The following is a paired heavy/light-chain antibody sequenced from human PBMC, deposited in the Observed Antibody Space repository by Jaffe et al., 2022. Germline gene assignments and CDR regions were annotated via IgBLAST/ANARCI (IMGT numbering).Heavy chain of an antibody. D-gene: IGHD3-10*01. CDR1: GFTFDDYT. V-gene: IGHV3-43*01. CDR3: AKDSLFGGSGSYYPVLGYYYYYMDV. Sequence: EVQLVESGGVVVQPGGSLRLSCAASGFTFDDYTMHWVRQAPGKGLEWVSLISWDGGSTYYADSVKGRFTISRDNSKNSLYLQMNSLRTEDTALYYCAKDSLFGGSGSYYPVLGYYYYYMDVWGKGTTVTVSS. J-gene: IGHJ6*03. CDR2: ISWDGGST.
Light chain of an antibody. CDR1: QGISSA. V-gene: IGKV1-13*02. Sequence: AIQLTQSPSSLSASVGDRVTITCRASQGISSALAWYQQKPGKAPKLLIYDASSLESGVPSRFSGSGSGTDFTLTISSLQPEDFATYYCQQFNSYPPLTFGGGTKVEIK. CDR2: DAS. J-gene: IGKJ4*01. CDR3: QQFNSYPPLT.